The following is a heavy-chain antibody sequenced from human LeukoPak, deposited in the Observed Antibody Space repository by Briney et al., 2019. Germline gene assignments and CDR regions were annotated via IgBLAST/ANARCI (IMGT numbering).Heavy chain of an antibody. CDR3: AGGLEYFQH. D-gene: IGHD5-12*01. J-gene: IGHJ1*01. V-gene: IGHV4-61*02. CDR2: IYTSGST. CDR1: GGSISSGSYY. Sequence: SQTLSLTCTVSGGSISSGSYYWRWIRQPAGTGLEWIGRIYTSGSTNYNPSLKSRVTISVDTSKNQFSLKLSSVTAADTAVYYCAGGLEYFQHWGQGTLVTVSS.